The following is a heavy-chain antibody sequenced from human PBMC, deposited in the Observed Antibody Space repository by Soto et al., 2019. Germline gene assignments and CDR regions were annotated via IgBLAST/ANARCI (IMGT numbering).Heavy chain of an antibody. Sequence: QVQLVQSGTEVKKPGASVRVSCKASGYAITAYYIHWVRQAPGQGLEWMGWVDPRTGGAIYAQKFQDRVTMTRDTSISTVYMDLGGLRSDDTALYYCARDDYGIYPYWGQGTLVTVSS. D-gene: IGHD1-26*01. CDR2: VDPRTGGA. CDR1: GYAITAYY. V-gene: IGHV1-2*02. J-gene: IGHJ4*02. CDR3: ARDDYGIYPY.